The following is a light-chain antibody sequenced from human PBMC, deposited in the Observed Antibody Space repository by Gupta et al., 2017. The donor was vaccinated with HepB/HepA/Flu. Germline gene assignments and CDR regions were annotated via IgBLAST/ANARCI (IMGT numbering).Light chain of an antibody. Sequence: EIVLTQSPGTLSLSPGERATLSCRASQAIKNNYLAWYQQIPGQAPSLLIYGASNRATGIPERFTVSGSGTEFTLTISRVEPEDFAVYYCQQDGSSPVTFGQGTKVEIK. V-gene: IGKV3-20*01. CDR1: QAIKNNY. J-gene: IGKJ1*01. CDR3: QQDGSSPVT. CDR2: GAS.